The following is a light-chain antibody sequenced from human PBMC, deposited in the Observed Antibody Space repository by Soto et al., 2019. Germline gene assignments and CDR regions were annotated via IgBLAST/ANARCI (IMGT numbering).Light chain of an antibody. CDR1: QSISSW. CDR3: QQYNRYSLT. J-gene: IGKJ4*01. Sequence: DIQMTQSPSTLSASVGDRVTITCRASQSISSWLAWYQQKPGKAPKLLIYDASSLESGVPSRFSGSGSDTEFTLTINNLRPDDFATYHCQQYNRYSLTFGGGTKVDIK. V-gene: IGKV1-5*01. CDR2: DAS.